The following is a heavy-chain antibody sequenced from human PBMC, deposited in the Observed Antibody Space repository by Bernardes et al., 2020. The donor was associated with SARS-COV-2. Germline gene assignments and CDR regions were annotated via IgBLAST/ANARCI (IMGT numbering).Heavy chain of an antibody. D-gene: IGHD3-22*01. CDR1: GYTFTGYY. CDR3: ALPPTNYDRYGMDV. Sequence: ASVKVSCKASGYTFTGYYMHWVRQAPGQGLEWMGWINPNSGGTNYAQKFQGRVTMTRDTSISTAYMELSRLRSDDTAVNYCALPPTNYDRYGMDVWGQGTTVTVSS. V-gene: IGHV1-2*02. CDR2: INPNSGGT. J-gene: IGHJ6*02.